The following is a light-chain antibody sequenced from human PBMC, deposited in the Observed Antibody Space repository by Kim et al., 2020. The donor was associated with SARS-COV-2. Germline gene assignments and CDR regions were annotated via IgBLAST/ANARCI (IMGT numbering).Light chain of an antibody. CDR3: NSRDSNDKVV. Sequence: VALGQTVRITCQGDSLRSYYATWYQQKTGQAPIVVIYGKNNRPSGIPDRFSGSSSGNTASLTIPGTQAGDEADYYCNSRDSNDKVVFGGGTKLTVL. J-gene: IGLJ2*01. CDR2: GKN. CDR1: SLRSYY. V-gene: IGLV3-19*01.